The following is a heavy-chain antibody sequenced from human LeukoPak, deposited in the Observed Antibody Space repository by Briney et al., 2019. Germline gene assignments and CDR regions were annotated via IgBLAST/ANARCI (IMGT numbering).Heavy chain of an antibody. CDR1: GYTFTGYY. J-gene: IGHJ4*02. Sequence: ASVKVSCKASGYTFTGYYMHWVRQAPAQGLEWMGWINPNNGGTNYPQKFQGRVTMTRDTSISTAYMELSRLRSDDTAVYYCARTGVAVAGRNFDYWGQGTLVTVSS. CDR3: ARTGVAVAGRNFDY. V-gene: IGHV1-2*02. D-gene: IGHD6-19*01. CDR2: INPNNGGT.